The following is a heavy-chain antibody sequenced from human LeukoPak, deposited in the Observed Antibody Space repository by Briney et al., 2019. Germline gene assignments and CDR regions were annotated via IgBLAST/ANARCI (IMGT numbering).Heavy chain of an antibody. CDR2: ISGDSERT. Sequence: GGSLRLSCAASGFTFSSYAMSWVRQAPGKGLEWVSTISGDSERTYYADSVKGRFTISRDNSKNTLYLQMNSLRAEDTAIYYCARVWKGPRGYDHFDYWGQGTLVTVSS. CDR3: ARVWKGPRGYDHFDY. CDR1: GFTFSSYA. D-gene: IGHD5-12*01. J-gene: IGHJ4*02. V-gene: IGHV3-23*01.